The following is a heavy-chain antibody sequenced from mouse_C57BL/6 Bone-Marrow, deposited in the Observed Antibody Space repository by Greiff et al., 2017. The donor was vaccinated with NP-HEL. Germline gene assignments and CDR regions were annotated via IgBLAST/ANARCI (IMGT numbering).Heavy chain of an antibody. J-gene: IGHJ3*01. CDR1: GYTFTSYW. D-gene: IGHD1-1*01. Sequence: QVQLQQPGAELVKPGASVKLSCKASGYTFTSYWMHWVKQRPGQGLEWIGMIHPNSGSTNYNEKFKSKATLTVDKSSSTAYMQLSSLTSEDSAVYYCARTRYGSSLPFAYWGQGTLVTVSA. CDR2: IHPNSGST. V-gene: IGHV1-64*01. CDR3: ARTRYGSSLPFAY.